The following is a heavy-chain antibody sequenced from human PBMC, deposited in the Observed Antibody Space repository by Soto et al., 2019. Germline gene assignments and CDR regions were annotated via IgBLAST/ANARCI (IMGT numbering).Heavy chain of an antibody. D-gene: IGHD2-2*01. CDR1: GGTFSSYS. CDR2: IIPIFGTA. J-gene: IGHJ6*02. Sequence: SVKVSCKASGGTFSSYSISWVRQAPGQGLEWMGGIIPIFGTANYAQKFQGRVTITADKSTSTAYMELSSLRSEDTAVYYCAREGGGGPAAIPSYYGMDVWGQGTTVTVSS. CDR3: AREGGGGPAAIPSYYGMDV. V-gene: IGHV1-69*06.